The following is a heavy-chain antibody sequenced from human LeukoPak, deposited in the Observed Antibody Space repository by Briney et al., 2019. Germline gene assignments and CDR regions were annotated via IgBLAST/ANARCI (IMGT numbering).Heavy chain of an antibody. Sequence: GGSLRLSCAASAFTFSTYCMNWVRQAPGKGLKWVSYITGSGGGTYYADSVKGRFTISRDNSKNTLYLQMDSLRADDTAVYYCAKDMPAGSWGSVDFYYGLDVWGQGTTVTVSS. J-gene: IGHJ6*02. D-gene: IGHD3-16*01. CDR3: AKDMPAGSWGSVDFYYGLDV. V-gene: IGHV3-23*01. CDR2: ITGSGGGT. CDR1: AFTFSTYC.